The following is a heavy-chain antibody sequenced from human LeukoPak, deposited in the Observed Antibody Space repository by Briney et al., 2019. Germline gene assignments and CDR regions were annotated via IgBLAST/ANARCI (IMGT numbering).Heavy chain of an antibody. J-gene: IGHJ4*02. V-gene: IGHV1-2*02. Sequence: ASVKVSCKASGYTFSGYYLNGVRQAPGQGLEWMGWINHNRGGTDFAQRLQGRVTMTCDTSTNTGYMVLSSLTSDDTAVFYCARGTTPGIGIYLDYWGQGTLLTVSS. CDR1: GYTFSGYY. CDR2: INHNRGGT. D-gene: IGHD1/OR15-1a*01. CDR3: ARGTTPGIGIYLDY.